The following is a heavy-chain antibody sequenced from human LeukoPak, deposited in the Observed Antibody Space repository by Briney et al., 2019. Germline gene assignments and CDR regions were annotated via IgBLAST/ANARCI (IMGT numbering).Heavy chain of an antibody. D-gene: IGHD5-24*01. V-gene: IGHV3-21*01. J-gene: IGHJ4*02. Sequence: GGSLRLSCAGSGFTFSSYSMNWVRQAPGKGLEWVSSISSSSSYIYYADSVKGRFTISRDNAKNSLYLQMNSLRAEDTAVYYCARGRGFGDGYILPFGYWGQGTLVTVSS. CDR1: GFTFSSYS. CDR3: ARGRGFGDGYILPFGY. CDR2: ISSSSSYI.